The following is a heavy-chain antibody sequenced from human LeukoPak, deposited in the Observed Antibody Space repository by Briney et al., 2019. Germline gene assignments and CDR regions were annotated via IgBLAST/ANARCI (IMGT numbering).Heavy chain of an antibody. D-gene: IGHD6-13*01. J-gene: IGHJ4*02. CDR1: GFTFSSYS. CDR2: ISSSSSYI. V-gene: IGHV3-21*01. Sequence: PGRSLRLSCAASGFTFSSYSMNSVRQAPGKGLEWVSSISSSSSYIYYADSVKGRFTNSRDNAKNSLYLQMNSLRAEDTAVYYCARGPGGSSSWYSDYWGQGTLVTVCS. CDR3: ARGPGGSSSWYSDY.